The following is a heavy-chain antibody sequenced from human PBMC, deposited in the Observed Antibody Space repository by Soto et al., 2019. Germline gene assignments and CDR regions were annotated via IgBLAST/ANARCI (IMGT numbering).Heavy chain of an antibody. V-gene: IGHV1-69*02. J-gene: IGHJ6*03. D-gene: IGHD1-1*01. Sequence: QVQLVQSGAEVKKPGSSVKVSCKASGGTFSSYTISWVRQAPGQGREWMGRIIPILGIAHYAQNFQGRVTITADKSTSTAYMELSSLRSEDTAVYYCASITERPGYYYYMAVWGKGTTVTVSS. CDR1: GGTFSSYT. CDR2: IIPILGIA. CDR3: ASITERPGYYYYMAV.